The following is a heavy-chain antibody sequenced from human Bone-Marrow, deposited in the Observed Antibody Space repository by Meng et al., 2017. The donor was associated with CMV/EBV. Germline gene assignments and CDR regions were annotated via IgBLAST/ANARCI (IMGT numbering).Heavy chain of an antibody. J-gene: IGHJ6*02. CDR3: ARHELGYCSSTSCFLGRYDYYGMDV. CDR1: GYTFTSYG. D-gene: IGHD2-2*01. Sequence: ASVKVSCKASGYTFTSYGISWVRQAPGQGLEWMGWISAYNGNTNYAQKLQGRVTMTTDTSTSTAYMELRSLRSDDTAVYYCARHELGYCSSTSCFLGRYDYYGMDVWGQGTTVTVSS. CDR2: ISAYNGNT. V-gene: IGHV1-18*01.